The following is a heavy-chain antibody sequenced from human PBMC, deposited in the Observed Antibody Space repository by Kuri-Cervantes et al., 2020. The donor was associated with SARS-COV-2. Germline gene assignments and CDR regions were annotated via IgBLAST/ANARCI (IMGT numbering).Heavy chain of an antibody. CDR3: ARGAYANGWYGGFFDH. D-gene: IGHD6-19*01. CDR1: GFIFPNYA. J-gene: IGHJ4*02. V-gene: IGHV1-3*01. CDR2: INAGSGDT. Sequence: ASVKVSCKSSGFIFPNYAIHWLRQAPGQRLEWLGLINAGSGDTKYSQIFQGRVTISRDTSATTSYMELSSLTSEDTAVYYCARGAYANGWYGGFFDHWGQGSLVTVSS.